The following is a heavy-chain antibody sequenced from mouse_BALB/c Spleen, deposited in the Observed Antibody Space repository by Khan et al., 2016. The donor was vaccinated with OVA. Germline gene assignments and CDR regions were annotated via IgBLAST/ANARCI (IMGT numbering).Heavy chain of an antibody. J-gene: IGHJ2*01. CDR2: MNTNTGEP. V-gene: IGHV9-3-1*01. CDR1: GYTFKDYV. D-gene: IGHD1-1*01. Sequence: QIQLVQSGPELKKPGETVKISCKASGYTFKDYVMNWVKQSPGEGLKWMGWMNTNTGEPTYADDFEGRFAFYLETSARTAYLQISSLKDDDTATYFCVRFHGGYWGHGTTLTVSS. CDR3: VRFHGGY.